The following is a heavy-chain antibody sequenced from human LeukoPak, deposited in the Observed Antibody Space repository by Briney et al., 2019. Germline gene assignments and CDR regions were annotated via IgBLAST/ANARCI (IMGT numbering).Heavy chain of an antibody. D-gene: IGHD3-10*01. J-gene: IGHJ4*02. Sequence: ASVKVSCKASGYTFTSYGVSWVRQAPGQGLEWMGWISAYNGNTNYAQKLQGRVTMTTDTSTSTAYMELRSLRSDDTAVYYCARDKLPWFGELLPDDYWGQGTLVIVSS. CDR3: ARDKLPWFGELLPDDY. V-gene: IGHV1-18*01. CDR1: GYTFTSYG. CDR2: ISAYNGNT.